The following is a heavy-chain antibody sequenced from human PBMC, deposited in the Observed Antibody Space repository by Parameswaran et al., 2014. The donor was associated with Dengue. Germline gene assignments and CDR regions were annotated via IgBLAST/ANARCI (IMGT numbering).Heavy chain of an antibody. CDR3: ARGGYLY. J-gene: IGHJ4*02. D-gene: IGHD3-22*01. CDR2: INLGGGT. V-gene: IGHV4-34*01. Sequence: VRQMPGKGLEWIGEINLGGGTNYNPSLKSRVTISRDTSKIQFSLKMRSMTAADTAVYYCARGGYLYWGQGTLVTVSS.